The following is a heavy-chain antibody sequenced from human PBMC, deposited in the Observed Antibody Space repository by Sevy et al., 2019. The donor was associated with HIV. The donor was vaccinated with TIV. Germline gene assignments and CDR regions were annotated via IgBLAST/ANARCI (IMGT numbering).Heavy chain of an antibody. CDR2: FDAEDGET. D-gene: IGHD3-22*01. CDR1: GYALTDFP. Sequence: ASVKVSCKFSGYALTDFPIHWVRQAPGKGLEWVGRFDAEDGETIYAQKFQGRVTMTEDTSTDTAYMALSSLRSEDTAVYYCATTREYYSDNSGYLDYWGQGTLVTVSS. J-gene: IGHJ4*02. V-gene: IGHV1-24*01. CDR3: ATTREYYSDNSGYLDY.